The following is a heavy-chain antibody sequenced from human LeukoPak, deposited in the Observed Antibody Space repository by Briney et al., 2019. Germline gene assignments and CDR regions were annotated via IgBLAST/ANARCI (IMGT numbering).Heavy chain of an antibody. Sequence: GGSLRLSCAASGFTFDDYAMHWVRQAPGKGLEWVAFIRYDGSNKYYADSVKGRFTISRDNSKNTLYLQMNSLRAEDTAVYYCARADLPRERWLQGTFDYWGQGTLVTVSS. D-gene: IGHD5-24*01. CDR3: ARADLPRERWLQGTFDY. CDR2: IRYDGSNK. CDR1: GFTFDDYA. V-gene: IGHV3-30*02. J-gene: IGHJ4*02.